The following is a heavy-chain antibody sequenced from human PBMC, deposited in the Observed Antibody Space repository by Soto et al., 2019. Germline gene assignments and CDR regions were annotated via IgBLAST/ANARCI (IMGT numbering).Heavy chain of an antibody. V-gene: IGHV3-48*02. J-gene: IGHJ6*02. CDR2: ISSSGGAI. Sequence: EVQLVESGGDLVQPGGSLRLSCAASGFIFSDYTMTWVRQAPGRGLEFVSHISSSGGAIFYAESVKGRFTVSRDNAKNSLYLPMNTLRDEDTPLYFGASDHSSSTCFAGVYYFSGITVWSQGTAVTVPS. CDR1: GFIFSDYT. D-gene: IGHD6-13*01. CDR3: ASDHSSSTCFAGVYYFSGITV.